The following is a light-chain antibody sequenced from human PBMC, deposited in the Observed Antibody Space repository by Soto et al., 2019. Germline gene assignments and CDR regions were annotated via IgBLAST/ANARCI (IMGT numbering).Light chain of an antibody. CDR1: QSISSW. J-gene: IGKJ2*01. CDR3: QQYNSYSPYT. CDR2: DAS. Sequence: DIQMTQSPSTLSASVGDRVTITCRASQSISSWWAWYQQKPGKAPKLLIYDASSLESGVPSRFSGSGSCIEFTLTISSLQPDDFATYYCQQYNSYSPYTFGQGTKLEIK. V-gene: IGKV1-5*01.